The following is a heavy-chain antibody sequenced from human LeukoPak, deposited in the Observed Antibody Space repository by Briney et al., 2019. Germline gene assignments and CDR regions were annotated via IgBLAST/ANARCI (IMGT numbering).Heavy chain of an antibody. CDR1: GGSISSSSYY. Sequence: SETLSLTCTVSGGSISSSSYYWGWIRQPPGKGLEWIGSIYYSGSTYYNPSLKSRVTISVDTSKNQFSLKLSSVTAAGTAVYYCARDQARESGLDYWGQGTLVTVSS. CDR3: ARDQARESGLDY. D-gene: IGHD6-6*01. CDR2: IYYSGST. J-gene: IGHJ4*02. V-gene: IGHV4-39*02.